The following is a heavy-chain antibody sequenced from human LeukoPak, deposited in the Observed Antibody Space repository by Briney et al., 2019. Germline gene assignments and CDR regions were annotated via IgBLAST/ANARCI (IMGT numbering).Heavy chain of an antibody. CDR1: GGTISSYY. J-gene: IGHJ4*02. CDR3: ARRCSGDDCYSE. Sequence: SETLSLTCTVSGGTISSYYWSWIRQPPGKGLEWIGYIFYTGSTKYNPSLKSRVTITVDTSENQISLRLRSVTAADTAVYYCARRCSGDDCYSEWGQGTLVTVSS. D-gene: IGHD2-21*02. CDR2: IFYTGST. V-gene: IGHV4-59*08.